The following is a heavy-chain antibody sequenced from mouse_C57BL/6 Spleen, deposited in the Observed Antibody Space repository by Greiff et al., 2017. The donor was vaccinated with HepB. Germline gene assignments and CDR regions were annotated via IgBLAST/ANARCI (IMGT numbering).Heavy chain of an antibody. CDR1: GYTFTDYE. J-gene: IGHJ2*01. D-gene: IGHD2-2*01. V-gene: IGHV1-15*01. CDR2: IDPETGGT. CDR3: TRSRTGYRYYFDY. Sequence: VKLQESGAELVRPGASVTLSCKASGYTFTDYEMHWVKQTPVHGLEWIGAIDPETGGTAYNQKFKGKAILTADKSSSTAYMELRSLTSEDSAVYYCTRSRTGYRYYFDYWGQGTTLTVSS.